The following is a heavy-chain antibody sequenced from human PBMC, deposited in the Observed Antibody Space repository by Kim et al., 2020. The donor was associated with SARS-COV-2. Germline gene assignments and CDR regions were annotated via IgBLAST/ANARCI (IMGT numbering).Heavy chain of an antibody. CDR2: IRSKANSYAT. J-gene: IGHJ3*02. CDR1: GFTFSGSA. CDR3: TPGPGMRLVVWGAFD. V-gene: IGHV3-73*01. Sequence: GGSLRLSCAASGFTFSGSAMHWFRQSSGKGLEGVVRIRSKANSYATAYAASVKGRFTISIDDSKTSRYLQRNSRKTEVTAGVYGTPGPGMRLVVWGAFD. D-gene: IGHD3-16*01.